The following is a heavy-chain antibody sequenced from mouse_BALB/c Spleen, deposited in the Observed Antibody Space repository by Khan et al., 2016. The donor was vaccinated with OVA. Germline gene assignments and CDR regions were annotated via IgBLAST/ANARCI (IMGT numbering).Heavy chain of an antibody. J-gene: IGHJ2*01. CDR1: GISITTGNYR. V-gene: IGHV3-5*02. CDR3: ARYGNYFDY. Sequence: EVKVEESGPGLVKPSQTVSLTCTVTGISITTGNYRWSWIRQFPGNKLEWIGYLYYSGTITYNPSLTSRTTITRDTSKNQFFLEMNSLAAEDTATYYCARYGNYFDYWGQGTTLTVSS. CDR2: LYYSGTI. D-gene: IGHD2-10*02.